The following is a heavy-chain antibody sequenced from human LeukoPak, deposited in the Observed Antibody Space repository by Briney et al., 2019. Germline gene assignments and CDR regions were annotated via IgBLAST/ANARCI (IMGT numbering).Heavy chain of an antibody. CDR3: ARDLGDVSRVVAATRLIAYYFDY. CDR1: GFTFSSYA. Sequence: GGSLRLSCAASGFTFSSYAMHWVRQAPGKGLEWVAVISYDGSNKYYADSVKGRFTISRDNSKNTLYLQMNSLRAEDTAVYYCARDLGDVSRVVAATRLIAYYFDYWGQGTLVTVSS. CDR2: ISYDGSNK. D-gene: IGHD2-15*01. J-gene: IGHJ4*02. V-gene: IGHV3-30-3*01.